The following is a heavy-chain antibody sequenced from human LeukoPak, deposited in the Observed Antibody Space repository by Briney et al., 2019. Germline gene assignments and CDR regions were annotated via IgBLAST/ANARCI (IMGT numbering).Heavy chain of an antibody. CDR2: IILIFGTA. J-gene: IGHJ2*01. Sequence: SVKVSCKASGGILSSYAINSVRQAPGQGLAWMGGIILIFGTANYAQKFHGRVTITTDESTSTAYMELSSQSSEDTAVYYCAREGYCGYDCYSLDDYWYSDLWGRGTLVTVSS. CDR1: GGILSSYA. D-gene: IGHD2-21*02. CDR3: AREGYCGYDCYSLDDYWYSDL. V-gene: IGHV1-69*05.